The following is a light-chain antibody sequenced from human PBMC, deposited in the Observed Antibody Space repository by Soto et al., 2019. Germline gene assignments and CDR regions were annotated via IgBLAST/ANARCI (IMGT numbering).Light chain of an antibody. V-gene: IGKV3-11*01. CDR1: QSVSSY. CDR2: EAS. CDR3: QQRSNLLT. J-gene: IGKJ4*01. Sequence: EIVLTQSPATLSLSPGERATLSCRASQSVSSYLAWYQQKPGQAPRLLIYEASNRATGIPARFCGSGSGTDFTLTISSLEPEDFAVYYCQQRSNLLTFGGGTKVEIK.